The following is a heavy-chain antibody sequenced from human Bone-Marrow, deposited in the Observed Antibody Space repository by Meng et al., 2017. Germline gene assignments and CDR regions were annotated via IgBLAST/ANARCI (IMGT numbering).Heavy chain of an antibody. J-gene: IGHJ4*02. Sequence: ASVKVSCKTSGYTFSDYKMFWVRQAPGQGLEWMGWINPNTGDTYNAPKFQGRVTMTRDTSISTVYMEMSSLTYDDTAVYSRARSLFGSGSLFGYWGQGTLVTVSS. CDR3: ARSLFGSGSLFGY. D-gene: IGHD3-10*01. CDR1: GYTFSDYK. V-gene: IGHV1-2*02. CDR2: INPNTGDT.